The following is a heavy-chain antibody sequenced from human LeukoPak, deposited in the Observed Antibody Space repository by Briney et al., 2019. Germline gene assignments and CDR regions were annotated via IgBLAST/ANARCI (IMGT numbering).Heavy chain of an antibody. CDR1: GYSFTSYW. V-gene: IGHV5-51*01. CDR2: IYPGDSDT. D-gene: IGHD2-21*02. J-gene: IGHJ4*02. CDR3: ARLAYCGGDCYSN. Sequence: PGESLQISCKGSGYSFTSYWIGWVRQLPGKGLEWMGIIYPGDSDTRYSPSFQGQVTISADKSISTAYLQWSSLKASDTAMYYCARLAYCGGDCYSNWGQGTLVTVSS.